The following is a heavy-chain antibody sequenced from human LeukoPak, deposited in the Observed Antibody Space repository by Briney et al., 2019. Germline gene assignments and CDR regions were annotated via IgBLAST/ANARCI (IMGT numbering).Heavy chain of an antibody. V-gene: IGHV1-18*01. D-gene: IGHD3-22*01. CDR2: ISAYNGNT. CDR1: GYTFTSYG. Sequence: ASVKVSCKASGYTFTSYGISWVRQAPGQGLEWMGWISAYNGNTNYAQKFQGRVTMTRDTSISTAYMGLRSLRSDDTAVYYCARDQYYDSKGWFDPWGQGTLVTVSS. CDR3: ARDQYYDSKGWFDP. J-gene: IGHJ5*02.